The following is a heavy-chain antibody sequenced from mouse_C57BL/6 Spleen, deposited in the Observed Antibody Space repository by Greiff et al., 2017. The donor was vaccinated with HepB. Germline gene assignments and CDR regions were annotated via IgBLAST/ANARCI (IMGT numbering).Heavy chain of an antibody. CDR3: TPYDGYVTGFAY. CDR2: IRNKANNHAT. Sequence: EVQRVESGGGLVQPGGSMKLSCAASGFTFSDAWMDWVRQSPEKGLEWVAEIRNKANNHATYYAESVKGRFTISRDDSKSSVYLQMNSLRAEDTGIYYCTPYDGYVTGFAYWGQGTLVTVSA. J-gene: IGHJ3*01. CDR1: GFTFSDAW. D-gene: IGHD2-3*01. V-gene: IGHV6-6*01.